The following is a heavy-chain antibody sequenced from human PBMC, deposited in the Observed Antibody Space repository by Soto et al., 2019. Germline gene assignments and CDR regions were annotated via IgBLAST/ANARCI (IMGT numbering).Heavy chain of an antibody. CDR3: AKDMGPYSGSYYYYYYGMDV. Sequence: GGSLRLSCAASGFTFDDYAMHWVRQAPGKGLEWVSGISWNSGSIGYADSVKGRFTISRDNAKNSLNLQMNSLRAEDTALYYCAKDMGPYSGSYYYYYYGMDVWGQGTTVTVSS. V-gene: IGHV3-9*01. CDR1: GFTFDDYA. D-gene: IGHD1-26*01. CDR2: ISWNSGSI. J-gene: IGHJ6*02.